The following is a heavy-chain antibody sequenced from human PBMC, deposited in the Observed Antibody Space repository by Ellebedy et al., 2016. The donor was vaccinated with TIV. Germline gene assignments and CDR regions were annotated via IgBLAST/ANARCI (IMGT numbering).Heavy chain of an antibody. CDR1: GGSFSGYY. CDR2: INHSGST. J-gene: IGHJ4*02. V-gene: IGHV4-34*01. CDR3: VRLSYGGDPIFDS. D-gene: IGHD4-23*01. Sequence: MPGGSLRLSCAVYGGSFSGYYWIWIRQPPWQGLEWIGDINHSGSTNYNPSLKSRVTISVDPTKNQFSLKLSSVTATDTAVYYCVRLSYGGDPIFDSWGQGTPVTVS.